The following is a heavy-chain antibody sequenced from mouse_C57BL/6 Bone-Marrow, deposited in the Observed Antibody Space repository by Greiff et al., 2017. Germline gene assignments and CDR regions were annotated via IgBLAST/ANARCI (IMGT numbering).Heavy chain of an antibody. CDR3: ERIGDYDGGSVDY. CDR2: IRNKANGYTT. CDR1: GFTFTDYY. J-gene: IGHJ2*01. V-gene: IGHV7-3*01. Sequence: EVKLVESGGGLVQPGGSLSLSCAASGFTFTDYYMSWVRQPPGKALEWLGFIRNKANGYTTEYSASVKGRFTISRDNSQSILYLQMNALRAEDSATYYCERIGDYDGGSVDYWGQGTTLTVSS. D-gene: IGHD2-4*01.